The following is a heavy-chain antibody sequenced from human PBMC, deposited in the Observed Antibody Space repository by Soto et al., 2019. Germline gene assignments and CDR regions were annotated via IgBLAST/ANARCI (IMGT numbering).Heavy chain of an antibody. CDR1: GYSFTSYW. CDR2: IYPGDSDT. CDR3: ASCRSTSCYSRGGAFDI. V-gene: IGHV5-51*01. Sequence: PGESLKISCKGSGYSFTSYWIGWVRQMPGKGLEWMGIIYPGDSDTRYSPSFQGQVTISADKSISTAYLQWSSLKASDTAMYYCASCRSTSCYSRGGAFDIWGQGTMVTVSS. D-gene: IGHD2-2*01. J-gene: IGHJ3*02.